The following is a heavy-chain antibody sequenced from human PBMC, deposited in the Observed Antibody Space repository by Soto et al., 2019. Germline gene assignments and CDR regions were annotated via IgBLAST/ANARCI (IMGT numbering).Heavy chain of an antibody. CDR2: ISPTGEKR. D-gene: IGHD3-10*01. J-gene: IGHJ6*02. CDR1: RFTFRNYG. Sequence: GGSLRLSCAASRFTFRNYGISWVRQGPGKGLEWVSGISPTGEKRFYVDSVKGRFFISRDNSQNTLSLEMSNLRADDTAVYYCAKRYCSGSYRDFNSYYGMDIWGQGTSVTVSS. CDR3: AKRYCSGSYRDFNSYYGMDI. V-gene: IGHV3-23*01.